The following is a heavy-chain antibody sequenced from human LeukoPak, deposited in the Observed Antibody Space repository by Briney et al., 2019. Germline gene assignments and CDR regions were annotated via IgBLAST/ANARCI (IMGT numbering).Heavy chain of an antibody. CDR2: ISYDGSNK. V-gene: IGHV3-30*03. Sequence: PGGSLRLSCAASGFTFSHYGVHWVRQAPGKGLEWVAVISYDGSNKYFADSVKGRFTISRDNAKNTLYLQMNSLRAEDTAVYYCARESGIAAALDLWGQGTLVTVSS. CDR3: ARESGIAAALDL. CDR1: GFTFSHYG. J-gene: IGHJ5*02. D-gene: IGHD6-13*01.